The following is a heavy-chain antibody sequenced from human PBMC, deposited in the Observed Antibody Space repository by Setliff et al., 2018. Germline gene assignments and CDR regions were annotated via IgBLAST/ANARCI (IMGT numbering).Heavy chain of an antibody. V-gene: IGHV4-34*01. CDR3: ARGPCSSTSCYAAY. CDR1: GGSFSGYY. Sequence: SETLSLTCAVYGGSFSGYYWSWIRQPPGKGLEWIGEINHSGSTNYNPSLKSRVTISVDTSKNQFSLKVNSVTAADTAVYYCARGPCSSTSCYAAYGGQGTLVTVSS. J-gene: IGHJ4*02. D-gene: IGHD2-2*01. CDR2: INHSGST.